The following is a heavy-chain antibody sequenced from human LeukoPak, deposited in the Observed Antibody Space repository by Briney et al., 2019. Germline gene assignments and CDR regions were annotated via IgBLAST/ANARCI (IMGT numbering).Heavy chain of an antibody. Sequence: GGSLRLSCAASGFTFSTFGMIWVRQAPGKGLDWVSSISSGSYIYYADAVKARFTISRDNARNSLYLQMNSLRADDTAVYYCARLMFIAVGNRYFDLWGRGTLVTVSS. CDR2: ISSGSYI. CDR3: ARLMFIAVGNRYFDL. V-gene: IGHV3-21*01. D-gene: IGHD6-19*01. J-gene: IGHJ2*01. CDR1: GFTFSTFG.